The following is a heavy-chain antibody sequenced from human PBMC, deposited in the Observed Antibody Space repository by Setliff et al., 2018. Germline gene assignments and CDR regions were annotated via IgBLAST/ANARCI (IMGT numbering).Heavy chain of an antibody. CDR2: VYYSGTA. D-gene: IGHD5-12*01. CDR1: DGSPSTYY. V-gene: IGHV4-59*01. CDR3: ARGGTFRYFDF. J-gene: IGHJ4*02. Sequence: SETLSLTCTVSDGSPSTYYWSWIRQPPGKGLEFIGYVYYSGTANYSPSLRSRLTISVDTSKNQFSLKLRSVTAADTAVYYCARGGTFRYFDFWGQGAPVTVSS.